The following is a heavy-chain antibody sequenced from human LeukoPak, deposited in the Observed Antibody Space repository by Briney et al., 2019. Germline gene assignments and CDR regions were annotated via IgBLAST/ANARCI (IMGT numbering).Heavy chain of an antibody. CDR1: GYTFTGYY. Sequence: ASVKVSCKASGYTFTGYYMHWVRQAPGQGLEWMGRINPNSGGTNYAQEFQGRVTMTRDTSISTAYMELSRLRSDDTAVFYCARECSWYSADYWGQGTLVTLSS. J-gene: IGHJ4*02. D-gene: IGHD6-13*01. CDR3: ARECSWYSADY. V-gene: IGHV1-2*06. CDR2: INPNSGGT.